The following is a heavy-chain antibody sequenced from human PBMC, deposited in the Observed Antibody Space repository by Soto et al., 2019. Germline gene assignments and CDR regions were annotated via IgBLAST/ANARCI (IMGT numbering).Heavy chain of an antibody. CDR2: IYYSEST. D-gene: IGHD1-26*01. V-gene: IGHV4-61*01. Sequence: PSETLSLTCTVSGGSVRSSSFYWYWIRQPPGRGLEWIGYIYYSESTNYNPSLTSRVTISVDTSMNQFSLKLTSVTAADTAVYYCARRYSGSPHFDYWGQGTLVTVSS. CDR3: ARRYSGSPHFDY. J-gene: IGHJ4*02. CDR1: GGSVRSSSFY.